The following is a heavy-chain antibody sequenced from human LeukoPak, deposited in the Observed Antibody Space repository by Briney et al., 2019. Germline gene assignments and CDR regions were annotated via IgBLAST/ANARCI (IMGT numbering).Heavy chain of an antibody. V-gene: IGHV3-23*01. CDR1: GTSFNTYS. CDR2: ISGLYDGT. CDR3: SRRSAVAGHFDY. D-gene: IGHD6-13*01. Sequence: ETLSLTCAVYGTSFNTYSWSWISQPPGKGLEWVSAISGLYDGTYYADSVKGRFNISRDNPKNTLYLQMNSLRVEDTAVYYCSRRSAVAGHFDYWGQGTLVTVSS. J-gene: IGHJ4*02.